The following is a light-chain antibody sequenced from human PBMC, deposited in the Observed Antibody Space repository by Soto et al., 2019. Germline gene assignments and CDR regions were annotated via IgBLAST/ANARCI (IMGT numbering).Light chain of an antibody. CDR3: QQLKSYPQT. J-gene: IGKJ1*01. CDR1: QGISSY. CDR2: AAS. Sequence: DFRLTQSPLFLAASVGGTGPRACGASQGISSYLAWYQKKPGKAPKLLMYAASTLQSGVPSRFSGSGSGTEFTLTISSLQPEDFATYYCQQLKSYPQTCGQGTKVDIK. V-gene: IGKV1-9*01.